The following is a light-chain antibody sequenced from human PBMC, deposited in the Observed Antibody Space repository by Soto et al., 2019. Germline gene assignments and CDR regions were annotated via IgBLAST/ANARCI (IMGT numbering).Light chain of an antibody. V-gene: IGKV1-5*03. CDR3: QQYHLYWT. Sequence: DIQMTQSPSTLPASVGDRVTITCRASQSISNWLAWYQQKPGKVPKLLIYKASSLESGVPSRFSGSGSGTEFSLTISSLQPDDVATYYCQQYHLYWTFGQGTKVEIK. CDR2: KAS. CDR1: QSISNW. J-gene: IGKJ1*01.